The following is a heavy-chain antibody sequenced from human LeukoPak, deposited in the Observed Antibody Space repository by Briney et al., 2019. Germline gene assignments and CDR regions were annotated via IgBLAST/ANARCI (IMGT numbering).Heavy chain of an antibody. V-gene: IGHV3-23*01. Sequence: GGSLRLSCAASGFTFSTYAMNWVRQAPGKGLEWVSGISGGGGSTYYADSAKGRFTISRDNSKNTLYLQMNSLRAEDTAVYYCAKIAVAGNRHGMDVWGQGTTVTVSS. CDR2: ISGGGGST. CDR3: AKIAVAGNRHGMDV. J-gene: IGHJ6*02. D-gene: IGHD6-19*01. CDR1: GFTFSTYA.